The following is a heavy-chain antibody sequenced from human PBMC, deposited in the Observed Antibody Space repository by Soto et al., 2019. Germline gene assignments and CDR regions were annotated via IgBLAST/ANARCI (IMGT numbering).Heavy chain of an antibody. CDR2: VYYTGTT. D-gene: IGHD4-17*01. CDR1: AGSIISYY. V-gene: IGHV4-59*01. J-gene: IGHJ5*01. CDR3: ASTPTVITRWFDS. Sequence: SETLSLTCSVSAGSIISYYWSWIRQPPGKGLEWIGYVYYTGTTYYNPSLKSRVTISIDTSKKQFSLQLSSVTAADTAVYYCASTPTVITRWFDSWGQGALVTAS.